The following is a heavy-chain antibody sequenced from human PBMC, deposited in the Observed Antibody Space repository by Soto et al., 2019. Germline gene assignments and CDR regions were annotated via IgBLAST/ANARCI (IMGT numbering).Heavy chain of an antibody. CDR3: ARPLYSSSGY. V-gene: IGHV1-2*02. D-gene: IGHD6-19*01. Sequence: GASVEVSCKASGYIFTGYYMHWVRQAPGQGLEWMGWINPNSGGTNYAQRFQGRVTMTRDTSISTAYMELSRLRSDDTAVYYCARPLYSSSGYWGQGTLVTVSS. J-gene: IGHJ4*02. CDR1: GYIFTGYY. CDR2: INPNSGGT.